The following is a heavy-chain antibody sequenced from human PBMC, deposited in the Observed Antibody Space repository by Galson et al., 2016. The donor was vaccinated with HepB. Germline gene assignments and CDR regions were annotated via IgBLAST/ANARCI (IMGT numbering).Heavy chain of an antibody. CDR1: GISFSTYW. D-gene: IGHD5-18*01. Sequence: SLRLSCAASGISFSTYWMNWVRLAPGKGLQWVATITKDGGERYYVASVKGRFSISRADANNSVYLEMSSLRAEDTAVYFCARSRRERDSYGFAYWGQGTQVAVSS. J-gene: IGHJ4*02. CDR3: ARSRRERDSYGFAY. V-gene: IGHV3-7*03. CDR2: ITKDGGER.